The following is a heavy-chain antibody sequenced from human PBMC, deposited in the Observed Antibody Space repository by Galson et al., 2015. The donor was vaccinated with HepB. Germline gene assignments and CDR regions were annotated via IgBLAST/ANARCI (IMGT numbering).Heavy chain of an antibody. D-gene: IGHD3-22*01. J-gene: IGHJ4*02. CDR3: TTAQLSAYYYDTRGYYDYFDY. Sequence: LRLSCAASGFTFSNVWMSWVRQAPGKGLEWVGRIRSKTDGGTTDFAAPVRGRFTISRDDSKNTLYLQMNSLKIEDTAVYYCTTAQLSAYYYDTRGYYDYFDYWGQGTLATVSS. CDR1: GFTFSNVW. CDR2: IRSKTDGGTT. V-gene: IGHV3-15*01.